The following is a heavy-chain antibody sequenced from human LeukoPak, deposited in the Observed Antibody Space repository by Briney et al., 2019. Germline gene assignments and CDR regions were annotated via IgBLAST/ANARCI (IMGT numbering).Heavy chain of an antibody. Sequence: GGSLRLSCAASGFTFSSYWMNWARQAPGKGLEWVASINHNGNVNYYVDSVKGRFTISRDNAKNSLYLQMNSLRAEDTAVYYCARVPSPGSSTGYWGQGTLVTVSS. D-gene: IGHD3-10*01. V-gene: IGHV3-7*01. CDR3: ARVPSPGSSTGY. CDR1: GFTFSSYW. J-gene: IGHJ4*02. CDR2: INHNGNVN.